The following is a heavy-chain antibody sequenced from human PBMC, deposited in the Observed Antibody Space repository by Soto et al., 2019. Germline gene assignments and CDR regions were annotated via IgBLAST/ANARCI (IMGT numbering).Heavy chain of an antibody. D-gene: IGHD6-19*01. CDR3: AKARSGWYWDY. J-gene: IGHJ4*02. CDR2: ISYDGSNK. CDR1: GFTFSSYG. Sequence: QMQLVECGGGVVQPGRSLRLSCAASGFTFSSYGMHWVRQAPGKGLEWVAVISYDGSNKYYADSVKGRFTISRDNSKNTLYLQMNSLRAEDTAVYYCAKARSGWYWDYWGQGTLVTVSS. V-gene: IGHV3-30*18.